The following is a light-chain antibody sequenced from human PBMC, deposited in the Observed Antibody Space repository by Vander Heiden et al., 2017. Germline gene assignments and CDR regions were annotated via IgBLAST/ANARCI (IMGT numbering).Light chain of an antibody. CDR2: GAS. Sequence: DIASTPSPGPLSLSPGERATLSCRASQSVSSSYLAWYQQKPGQAPRLLIYGASSRATGVPDRFSGSGSGTDFTLTISRLEPEDFAVYYCQQYGSSPLTFGGGTKVEIK. CDR1: QSVSSSY. J-gene: IGKJ4*01. V-gene: IGKV3-20*01. CDR3: QQYGSSPLT.